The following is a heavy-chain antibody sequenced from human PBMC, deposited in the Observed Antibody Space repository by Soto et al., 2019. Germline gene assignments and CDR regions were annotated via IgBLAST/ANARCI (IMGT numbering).Heavy chain of an antibody. Sequence: EVQLVESGGGLAQPGGSLRLSCAASGFTLSHYAMDWVRQAPGKGLEYVSGISSNGAGTYYANSVQGRFTISRDNSKNTVYLQMSSLRPEDMAVYYCARRARPDFYYMDVWGKGTAVTVSS. V-gene: IGHV3-64*01. CDR2: ISSNGAGT. J-gene: IGHJ6*03. CDR3: ARRARPDFYYMDV. CDR1: GFTLSHYA. D-gene: IGHD6-6*01.